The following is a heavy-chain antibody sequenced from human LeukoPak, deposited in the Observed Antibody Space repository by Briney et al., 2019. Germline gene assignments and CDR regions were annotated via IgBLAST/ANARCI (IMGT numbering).Heavy chain of an antibody. CDR3: ARAGYSYGYYFDY. V-gene: IGHV4-30-2*01. CDR1: GGSVSSGGYS. D-gene: IGHD5-18*01. Sequence: SETLSLTCAVSGGSVSSGGYSWSWIRQPPGKGLEWIGYIYHTGTTGYNPSLQSRVTMSVDRSKNQFSLKLSSVTAADTAVYYCARAGYSYGYYFDYWGQGTLVTVSS. J-gene: IGHJ4*02. CDR2: IYHTGTT.